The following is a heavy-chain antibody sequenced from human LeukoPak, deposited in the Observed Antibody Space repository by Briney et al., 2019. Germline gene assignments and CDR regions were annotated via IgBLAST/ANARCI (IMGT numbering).Heavy chain of an antibody. CDR3: ARWRVLVSGLRYFDWLSPTYDADAFDI. Sequence: KSSETLSLTCTVSGGSISSGGYYWSWIRQHPGKGLEWIGYIYYSGSTYYNPSLKSRVTISVDTSKNQFSLKLSSVTAADTAVYYCARWRVLVSGLRYFDWLSPTYDADAFDIWGQGTMVTVSS. V-gene: IGHV4-31*03. CDR1: GGSISSGGYY. CDR2: IYYSGST. D-gene: IGHD3-9*01. J-gene: IGHJ3*02.